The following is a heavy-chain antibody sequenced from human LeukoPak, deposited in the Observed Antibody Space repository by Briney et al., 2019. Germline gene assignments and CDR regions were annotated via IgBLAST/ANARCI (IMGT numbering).Heavy chain of an antibody. J-gene: IGHJ6*03. CDR3: ARFGTAYYYMDV. CDR2: IYYSGST. D-gene: IGHD5-18*01. Sequence: SETLSLTCTVSGGSISSSSYYWGWIRQPPGKGLEWIGSIYYSGSTYYNPSLKSRVTISVDTSKNQFSLKLSSVTAADTAVYYCARFGTAYYYMDVWGKGTTVTVSS. V-gene: IGHV4-39*07. CDR1: GGSISSSSYY.